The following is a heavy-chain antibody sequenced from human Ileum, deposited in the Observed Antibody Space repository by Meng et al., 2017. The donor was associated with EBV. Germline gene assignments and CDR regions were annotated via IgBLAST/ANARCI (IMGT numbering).Heavy chain of an antibody. D-gene: IGHD4/OR15-4a*01. V-gene: IGHV3-21*01. CDR1: GFTFSSYN. CDR3: ARDNDFGYFDN. Sequence: VLLVVPGGGLVKPGGPLRLSCAASGFTFSSYNMNWVRQAPGKGLEWVSYIGSNTNYIYYADSVKGRFTISRDNTKNSLYLQMNSLGAEDTGVYYCARDNDFGYFDNWGQGTLVTVSS. J-gene: IGHJ4*02. CDR2: IGSNTNYI.